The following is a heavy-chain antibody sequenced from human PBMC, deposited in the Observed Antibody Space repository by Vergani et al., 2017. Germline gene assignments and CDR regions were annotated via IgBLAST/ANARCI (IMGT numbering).Heavy chain of an antibody. CDR1: GGSFSGYY. J-gene: IGHJ6*03. V-gene: IGHV4-34*01. CDR2: INHSGST. Sequence: QVQLQQWGAGLLKPSETLSLTCAVYGGSFSGYYWSWIRQPPGKGLEWIGEINHSGSTNYNPSLKSRVTISVDTSKNQFSLKLSSVTAADTAVYYCARGPSLHYYMDVWGKGTTVTVSS. CDR3: ARGPSLHYYMDV.